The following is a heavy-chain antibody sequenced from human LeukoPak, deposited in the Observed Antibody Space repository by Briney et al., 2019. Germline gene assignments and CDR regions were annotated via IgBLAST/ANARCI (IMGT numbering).Heavy chain of an antibody. CDR2: IFYTGST. D-gene: IGHD6-25*01. Sequence: KPSETLSLTCTVSGGSVNSDNYYWRWIRQPPGRGLEWIGYIFYTGSTNYNPSLKSRVTISVDTSKNQFSLKVSSVTAADTAVYYCARDVGFDWGQGTLVTVSS. CDR3: ARDVGFD. J-gene: IGHJ4*02. V-gene: IGHV4-61*01. CDR1: GGSVNSDNYY.